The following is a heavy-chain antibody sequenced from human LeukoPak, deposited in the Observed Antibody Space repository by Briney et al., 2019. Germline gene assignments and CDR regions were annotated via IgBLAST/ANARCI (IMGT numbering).Heavy chain of an antibody. CDR2: IYYSGST. Sequence: SETLSLTCTVSGGSISSSSYYWGWIRQPPGKGLEWIESIYYSGSTYYNPSLKSRVTISVDTSKNQFSLKLSSVTAADTAVYYCARASYYYGSGSYHNWFDPWGQGTLVTVSS. J-gene: IGHJ5*02. V-gene: IGHV4-39*07. D-gene: IGHD3-10*01. CDR3: ARASYYYGSGSYHNWFDP. CDR1: GGSISSSSYY.